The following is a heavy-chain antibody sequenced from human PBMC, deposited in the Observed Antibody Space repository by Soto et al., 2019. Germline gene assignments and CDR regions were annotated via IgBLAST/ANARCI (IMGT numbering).Heavy chain of an antibody. CDR1: GYTFTSYY. J-gene: IGHJ1*01. Sequence: ASVKVSCKASGYTFTSYYMHWVRQAPGQGLEWMGIINPSGGSTSYAQKFQGRVTMTRDTSTSTVYMELSSLRSEDTAVYYCARDPRITIFGVVTRAEYFQNWGPGTLVTVYS. V-gene: IGHV1-46*01. CDR3: ARDPRITIFGVVTRAEYFQN. CDR2: INPSGGST. D-gene: IGHD3-3*01.